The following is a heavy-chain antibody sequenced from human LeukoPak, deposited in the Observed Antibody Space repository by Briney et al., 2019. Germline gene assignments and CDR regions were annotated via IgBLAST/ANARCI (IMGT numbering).Heavy chain of an antibody. J-gene: IGHJ4*02. V-gene: IGHV3-23*01. Sequence: GGSLRLSCAASGFTFSSYAMSWVRQAPGKGLEWVSAISGSGGSTFYADSVKGRFTISRDNSKNTLYLQMNSLRAEDTAVYYCAKVEQRFPYFDYWGQGTLVTVSS. CDR3: AKVEQRFPYFDY. D-gene: IGHD1/OR15-1a*01. CDR2: ISGSGGST. CDR1: GFTFSSYA.